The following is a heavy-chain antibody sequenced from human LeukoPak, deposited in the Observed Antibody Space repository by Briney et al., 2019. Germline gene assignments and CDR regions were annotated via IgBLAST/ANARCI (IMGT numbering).Heavy chain of an antibody. Sequence: SETLSLTCTVSGGSISSSSYYWTWIRQSPGKGLEWIGEITHSGSTNYNPSLKSRVTIPLDTSKNQFSLKLTSLIAADTAMYFCARRAYNSDWRTNRYFFDSWGQGTLVTVSS. V-gene: IGHV4-39*07. D-gene: IGHD6-19*01. CDR2: ITHSGST. CDR3: ARRAYNSDWRTNRYFFDS. CDR1: GGSISSSSYY. J-gene: IGHJ4*02.